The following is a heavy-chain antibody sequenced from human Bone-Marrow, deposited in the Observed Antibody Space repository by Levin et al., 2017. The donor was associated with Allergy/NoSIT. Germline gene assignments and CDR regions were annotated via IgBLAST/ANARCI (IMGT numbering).Heavy chain of an antibody. Sequence: LSLTCAASGFTLSDYWMHWVRQAPGKGLVWVSRINSDGSSTAYADSVKGRFTISRDNAENTLYVQMNSLRAEDTAVYYCARGRGRVHAYAMDVWGQGTTVTVSS. CDR1: GFTLSDYW. CDR2: INSDGSST. CDR3: ARGRGRVHAYAMDV. D-gene: IGHD3-10*01. V-gene: IGHV3-74*01. J-gene: IGHJ6*02.